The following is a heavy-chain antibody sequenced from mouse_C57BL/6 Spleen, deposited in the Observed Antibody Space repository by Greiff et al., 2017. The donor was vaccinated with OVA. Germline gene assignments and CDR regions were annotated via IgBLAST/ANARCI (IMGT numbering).Heavy chain of an antibody. CDR2: IWGGGST. J-gene: IGHJ4*01. V-gene: IGHV2-9*01. CDR1: GFSLTSYG. CDR3: AERGTTRAMDY. Sequence: VKLVESGPGLVAPSQTLSITCTVSGFSLTSYGVDWVRQPPGKGLEWLGVIWGGGSTNYNSALMSRLSISTDNSNSQVFLKMSSLPTDDAAMYYCAERGTTRAMDYWGQGTSVTVSS. D-gene: IGHD1-1*01.